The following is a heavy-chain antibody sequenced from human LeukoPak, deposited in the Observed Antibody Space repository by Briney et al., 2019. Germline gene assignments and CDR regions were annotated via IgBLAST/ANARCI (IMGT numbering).Heavy chain of an antibody. Sequence: SETLSLTCTVSGGSISSYYWSWIRQPPGKGLEWIGYIYYSGSTNYNPSLKSRVTISVDTSKNQFSLKLSSVTAADTAVYYCARVRRLGYCSGGSCYLARFDPWGQGTLVTVSS. CDR3: ARVRRLGYCSGGSCYLARFDP. J-gene: IGHJ5*02. V-gene: IGHV4-59*12. D-gene: IGHD2-15*01. CDR2: IYYSGST. CDR1: GGSISSYY.